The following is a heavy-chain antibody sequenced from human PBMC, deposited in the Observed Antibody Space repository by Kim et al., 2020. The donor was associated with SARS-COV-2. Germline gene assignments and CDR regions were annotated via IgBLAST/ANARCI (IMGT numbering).Heavy chain of an antibody. Sequence: GGSLRLSCAASGFTFSHYEMNWVRQAPGKGLEWISYISSSGSTIYYADSVKGRFTISRDNAKNSLYLQMNSLRVEDTAIYYCAKEGGRGTYYFGMDVWGQGTTVTVSS. CDR2: ISSSGSTI. V-gene: IGHV3-48*03. CDR3: AKEGGRGTYYFGMDV. D-gene: IGHD3-10*01. J-gene: IGHJ6*02. CDR1: GFTFSHYE.